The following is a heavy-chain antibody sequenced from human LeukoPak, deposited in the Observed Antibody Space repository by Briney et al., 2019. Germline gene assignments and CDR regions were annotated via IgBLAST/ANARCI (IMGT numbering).Heavy chain of an antibody. V-gene: IGHV4-59*01. CDR1: GGSISSYY. D-gene: IGHD2-21*02. J-gene: IGHJ4*02. Sequence: PSETLSLTCAVYGGSISSYYWSWIRQPPGKGLEWLGYVYYSGSTNYNPSLKSRVTISVDTSKNQFSLKLSSVTAADTAVYFCARHGLTSFDFWGQGALVTVSS. CDR2: VYYSGST. CDR3: ARHGLTSFDF.